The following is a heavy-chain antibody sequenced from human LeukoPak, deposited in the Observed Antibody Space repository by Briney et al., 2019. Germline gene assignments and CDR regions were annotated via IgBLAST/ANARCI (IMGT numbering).Heavy chain of an antibody. V-gene: IGHV1-3*03. CDR3: ARSSSWYYYFDY. CDR2: INAGNGNT. J-gene: IGHJ4*02. Sequence: ASVKVSCKASGYTFTSYAMHWVRQAPGQRLEWMGWINAGNGNTKYSQEFQGRVTITRDTSASTAYTELSSLRSEDMAVYYCARSSSWYYYFDYWGQGTLVTVSS. D-gene: IGHD6-13*01. CDR1: GYTFTSYA.